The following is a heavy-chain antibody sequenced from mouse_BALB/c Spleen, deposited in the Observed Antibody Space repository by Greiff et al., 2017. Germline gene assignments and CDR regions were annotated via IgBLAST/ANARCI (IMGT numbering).Heavy chain of an antibody. V-gene: IGHV1-7*01. Sequence: VQLQQSGAELAKPGASVKMSCKASGYTFTSYWMHWVKQRPGQGLEWIGYINPSTGYTEYNQKFKDKATLTADKSSSTAYMQLSSLTSEDSAVYYCASRRGYAMDYWGQGTSVTVSS. CDR1: GYTFTSYW. CDR2: INPSTGYT. J-gene: IGHJ4*01. CDR3: ASRRGYAMDY.